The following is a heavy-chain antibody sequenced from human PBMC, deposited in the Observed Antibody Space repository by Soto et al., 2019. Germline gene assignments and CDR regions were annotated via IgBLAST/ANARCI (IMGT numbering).Heavy chain of an antibody. CDR2: ISGSGGST. V-gene: IGHV3-23*01. Sequence: PGGSLRLSCAASGFTFSSYAMSWVRQAPGKGLEWVSAISGSGGSTYYADSVKGRLTISRDNSKNTLYLQMNSLRAEDTAVYYCAKGSPSLRFLANWFDPWGQGTLVTVSS. CDR3: AKGSPSLRFLANWFDP. CDR1: GFTFSSYA. D-gene: IGHD3-3*01. J-gene: IGHJ5*02.